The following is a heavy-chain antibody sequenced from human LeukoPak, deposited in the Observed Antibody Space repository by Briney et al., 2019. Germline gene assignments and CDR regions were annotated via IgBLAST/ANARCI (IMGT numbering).Heavy chain of an antibody. J-gene: IGHJ3*02. CDR3: ARVRQRDCSGGSCFAFDI. D-gene: IGHD2-15*01. CDR2: INSKSGGT. V-gene: IGHV1-2*02. Sequence: GASVKVSCKASESIFTDYYIHWVRQATGQGLEWMGWINSKSGGTNYAQKFQGRVTMTRVTSISTAYMEVTRLKSDDTAVYYCARVRQRDCSGGSCFAFDIWGQGTMVTVSS. CDR1: ESIFTDYY.